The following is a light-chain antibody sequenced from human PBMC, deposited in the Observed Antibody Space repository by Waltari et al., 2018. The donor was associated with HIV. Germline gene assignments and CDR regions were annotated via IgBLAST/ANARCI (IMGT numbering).Light chain of an antibody. CDR2: DAS. Sequence: DIQMTQSPSSLSASVGDSVPITCQASQDISNSLNWYQQKPGKAPNLLIYDASNLKTGVPSRFSGSGSGTDFTFTISNLQPEDVATYYCQHYDNLSIFIFGPGTKVDIK. J-gene: IGKJ3*01. V-gene: IGKV1-33*01. CDR1: QDISNS. CDR3: QHYDNLSIFI.